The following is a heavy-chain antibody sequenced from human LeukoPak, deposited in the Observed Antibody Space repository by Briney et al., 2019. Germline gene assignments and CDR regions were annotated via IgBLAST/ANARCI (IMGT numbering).Heavy chain of an antibody. D-gene: IGHD3-22*01. J-gene: IGHJ4*02. Sequence: NPSETLSLTCTVSGGSISSYYWSWIRQPPGKGLEWIGYIYYSGSTNYNPSLKSRVTISIDTSKNQLYLKLSSLTAADTAVYYCARRDDSSGYHKIFDYWGPGTLVTVSS. CDR2: IYYSGST. CDR1: GGSISSYY. V-gene: IGHV4-59*08. CDR3: ARRDDSSGYHKIFDY.